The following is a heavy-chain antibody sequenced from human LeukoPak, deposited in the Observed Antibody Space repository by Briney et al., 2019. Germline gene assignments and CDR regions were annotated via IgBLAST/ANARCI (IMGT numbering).Heavy chain of an antibody. CDR3: AKDILAAGLFFDY. D-gene: IGHD6-13*01. V-gene: IGHV3-21*04. Sequence: PGGSLRLSCAASGFTFSSYSMNWVRQAPGKGLEWVSSISSSSYVYYADSVKGRFTISRDDARNSLYLQMNSLTAEDTAVYYCAKDILAAGLFFDYWGQGTLVTVSS. CDR1: GFTFSSYS. CDR2: ISSSSYV. J-gene: IGHJ4*02.